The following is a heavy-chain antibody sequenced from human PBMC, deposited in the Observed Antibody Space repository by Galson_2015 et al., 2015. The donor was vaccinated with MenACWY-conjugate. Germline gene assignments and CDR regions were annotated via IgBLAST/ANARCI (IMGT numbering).Heavy chain of an antibody. CDR3: TTHNPDSWGGLLFHFYMDV. CDR1: AFTFSNAY. D-gene: IGHD2-21*01. Sequence: SLRLSCAGSAFTFSNAYMSWVRQAPGKGLEWVGRIQSQTDGGKIDYAAPVKGRFTISRDDSKNTLYLQMNSLKIEDTAVYYCTTHNPDSWGGLLFHFYMDVWGKGTTVTVSS. CDR2: IQSQTDGGKI. V-gene: IGHV3-15*01. J-gene: IGHJ6*03.